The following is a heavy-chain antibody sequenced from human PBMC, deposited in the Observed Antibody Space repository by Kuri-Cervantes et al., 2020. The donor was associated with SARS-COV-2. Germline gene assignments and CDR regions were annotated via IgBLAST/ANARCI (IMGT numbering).Heavy chain of an antibody. Sequence: SETLSLTCTVSGGSISSYYWSWIRQPPGKGLEWIGYIYYSGSTNYNPSLKSRVTISVDTSKNQFSLKLSSVTAADTAVYYCARARGEYDFWSGYYPSYYYYYGMDVWGQGTTVTVSS. CDR1: GGSISSYY. CDR2: IYYSGST. J-gene: IGHJ6*02. D-gene: IGHD3-3*01. CDR3: ARARGEYDFWSGYYPSYYYYYGMDV. V-gene: IGHV4-59*01.